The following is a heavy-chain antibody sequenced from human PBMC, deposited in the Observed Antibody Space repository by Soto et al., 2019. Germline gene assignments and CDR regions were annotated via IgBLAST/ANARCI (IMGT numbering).Heavy chain of an antibody. CDR1: GGSISSSSYY. D-gene: IGHD3-10*01. J-gene: IGHJ6*02. CDR2: IYYSGST. Sequence: SETLSLTCTVSGGSISSSSYYWGWIRQPPGKGLEWIGSIYYSGSTYYNPSLKSRVTISVDTSKNQFSLKLSSVTAADTAVYYCERHYIPHLDYSGMEVWGQGTSVT. V-gene: IGHV4-39*01. CDR3: ERHYIPHLDYSGMEV.